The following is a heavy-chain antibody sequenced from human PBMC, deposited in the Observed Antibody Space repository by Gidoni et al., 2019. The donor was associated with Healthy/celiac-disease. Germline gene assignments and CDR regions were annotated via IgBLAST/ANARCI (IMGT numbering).Heavy chain of an antibody. J-gene: IGHJ1*01. Sequence: EVQLVESGGGLVKPGRSLRLSCTASGFTFVDYAMSWFRQAPGKGLEWVGFIRSKAYGGTTEYAASVKGRFTISRDDSKSIAYLQMNSLKTEDTAVYYCTTEQQLVHEYFQHWGQGTLVTVSS. D-gene: IGHD6-13*01. V-gene: IGHV3-49*05. CDR1: GFTFVDYA. CDR2: IRSKAYGGTT. CDR3: TTEQQLVHEYFQH.